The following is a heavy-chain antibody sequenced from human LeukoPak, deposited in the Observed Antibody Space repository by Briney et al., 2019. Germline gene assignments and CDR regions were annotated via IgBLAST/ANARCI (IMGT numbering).Heavy chain of an antibody. V-gene: IGHV3-23*01. J-gene: IGHJ5*02. CDR1: GFTFSSYA. CDR2: ISGSGGST. Sequence: PGGSLRLSCAASGFTFSSYAMSWVRQAPGKGLEWVSAISGSGGSTYYADSVKGRFTISRDNSKNTLYLQMNSLRAEDTAVYYCARGSSHSKLLISSFDPWGQGTLVTVSS. CDR3: ARGSSHSKLLISSFDP. D-gene: IGHD3-10*02.